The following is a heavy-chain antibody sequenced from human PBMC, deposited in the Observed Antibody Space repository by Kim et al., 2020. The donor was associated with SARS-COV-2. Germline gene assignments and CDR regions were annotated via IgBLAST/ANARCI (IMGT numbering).Heavy chain of an antibody. V-gene: IGHV1-69*04. Sequence: SVKVSCKASGGTFSSYTISWVRQAPGQGLEWMGRIIPILGIANYAQKFQGRVTITADKSTSTAYMELSSLRSEDTAVYYCARDPRYDSSGYSRGAYGDVWGQGTTVTVSS. CDR1: GGTFSSYT. J-gene: IGHJ6*02. CDR3: ARDPRYDSSGYSRGAYGDV. CDR2: IIPILGIA. D-gene: IGHD3-22*01.